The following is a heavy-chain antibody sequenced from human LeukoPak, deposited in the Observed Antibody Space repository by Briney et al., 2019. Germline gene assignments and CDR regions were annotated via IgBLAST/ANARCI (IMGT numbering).Heavy chain of an antibody. CDR2: IYHSGST. Sequence: PSQTLSLTCTVSGGSISSGYYWGWIRQPPGKGLEWIGSIYHSGSTYYNPSLKSRVTISVDTSKNQFSLKLSSVTAADTAVYYCASVTAMVPRDAFDIWGQGTMVTVSS. V-gene: IGHV4-38-2*02. J-gene: IGHJ3*02. CDR1: GGSISSGYY. D-gene: IGHD5-18*01. CDR3: ASVTAMVPRDAFDI.